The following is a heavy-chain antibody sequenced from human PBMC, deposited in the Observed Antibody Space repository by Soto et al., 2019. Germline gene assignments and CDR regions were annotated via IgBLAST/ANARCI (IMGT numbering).Heavy chain of an antibody. CDR3: ARGRGAAADYFDF. D-gene: IGHD6-13*01. CDR1: GFTFSDYY. V-gene: IGHV3-11*05. CDR2: ISSSTSHT. Sequence: PGGSLRLSCAVSGFTFSDYYMTWIRQAPGKGLEWVSYISSSTSHTNYADSVKGRFTISRDNAKNSLFLQMNSLRVEDTAVYYCARGRGAAADYFDFWGQGTLVTVSS. J-gene: IGHJ4*02.